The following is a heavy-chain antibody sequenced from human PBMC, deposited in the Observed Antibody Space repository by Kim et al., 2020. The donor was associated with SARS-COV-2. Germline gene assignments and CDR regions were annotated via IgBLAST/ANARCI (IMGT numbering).Heavy chain of an antibody. V-gene: IGHV1-3*01. Sequence: KYSQKFQGRGTLTTDTSASTAYMGLSSRRSEDTAVYYCARSEVVITTFDYWGQGTLVTVSS. CDR3: ARSEVVITTFDY. D-gene: IGHD3-22*01. J-gene: IGHJ4*02.